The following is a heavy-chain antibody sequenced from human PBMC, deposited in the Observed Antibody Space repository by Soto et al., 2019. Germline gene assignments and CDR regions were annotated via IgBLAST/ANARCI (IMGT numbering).Heavy chain of an antibody. CDR2: IPQDGVDG. J-gene: IGHJ6*02. D-gene: IGHD2-21*02. V-gene: IGHV3-7*03. CDR1: GFTFSMYS. Sequence: GGSLSLSCEVSGFTFSMYSMSWVRQIPGKGLEWVAKIPQDGVDGHYADSVKGRFTISRDNGKNSLYLQLNNLRAEDTAVYYCARDHLILPAHDFFYGSDVWGRGATVTVSS. CDR3: ARDHLILPAHDFFYGSDV.